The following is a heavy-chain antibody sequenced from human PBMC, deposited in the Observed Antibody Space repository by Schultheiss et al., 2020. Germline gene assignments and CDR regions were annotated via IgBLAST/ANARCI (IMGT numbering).Heavy chain of an antibody. Sequence: SQTLSLTCTVSGGSISSGGYYWSWIRQPPGKGLEWIGEINHSGSTYYNPSLKSRVTISVDTSKNQFSLKLSSVTAADTAVYYCARGGDYDSSGYPLDYWGQGTLVTVSS. CDR2: INHSGST. CDR3: ARGGDYDSSGYPLDY. J-gene: IGHJ4*02. V-gene: IGHV4-31*03. CDR1: GGSISSGGYY. D-gene: IGHD3-22*01.